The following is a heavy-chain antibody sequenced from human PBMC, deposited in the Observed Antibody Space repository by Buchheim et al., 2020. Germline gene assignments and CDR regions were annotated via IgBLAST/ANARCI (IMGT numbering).Heavy chain of an antibody. CDR1: GFTFSSYG. Sequence: QVQLVESGGGVVQPGRSLRLSCAASGFTFSSYGMHWVRQAPGKGLEWVAVISYDGSNKYYADSVKGRFTISRDNSKNTLYLQMNSLRAEDTAVYYCAKDVVGATHFDYWGQGTL. CDR2: ISYDGSNK. V-gene: IGHV3-30*18. CDR3: AKDVVGATHFDY. D-gene: IGHD1-26*01. J-gene: IGHJ4*02.